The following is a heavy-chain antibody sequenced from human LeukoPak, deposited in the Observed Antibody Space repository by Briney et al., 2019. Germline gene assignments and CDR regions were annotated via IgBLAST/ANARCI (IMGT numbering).Heavy chain of an antibody. CDR1: GITSIAYA. Sequence: GGSLRLSCVGSGITSIAYALTWARQAPGKGVEWVSGFSGGGVTTYYADSVKGRFTISRDNSKNTLYLQMNSLRADDTAIYYCARNQQLGGHSYYYYGMDVWGQGTTVTVSS. J-gene: IGHJ6*02. D-gene: IGHD3-16*01. CDR2: FSGGGVTT. V-gene: IGHV3-23*01. CDR3: ARNQQLGGHSYYYYGMDV.